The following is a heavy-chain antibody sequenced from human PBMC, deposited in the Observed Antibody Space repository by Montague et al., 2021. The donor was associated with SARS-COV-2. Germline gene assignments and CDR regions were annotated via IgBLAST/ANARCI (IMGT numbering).Heavy chain of an antibody. J-gene: IGHJ4*02. V-gene: IGHV4-61*01. CDR2: IYYSGST. CDR1: GVSVNSGSHY. D-gene: IGHD5-12*01. CDR3: ARTRGYDPLFDF. Sequence: SETLSLTCSVSGVSVNSGSHYWSWIRQPPGKGLEWIGYIYYSGSTNYNPSLKSRVTISVDTSKKQFSLQLSSVTAADTAVYYCARTRGYDPLFDFWGQGTLVTVSS.